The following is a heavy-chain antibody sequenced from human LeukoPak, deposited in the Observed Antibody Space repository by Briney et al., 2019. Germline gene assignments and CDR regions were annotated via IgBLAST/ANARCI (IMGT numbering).Heavy chain of an antibody. J-gene: IGHJ4*02. D-gene: IGHD5-12*01. CDR1: GLTVSRNY. CDR2: IYDGGST. Sequence: GGSLRLSCAASGLTVSRNYMSWVRQAPGKGLDWVSVIYDGGSTYYADSVKGRFTISRDNSKNTLYLQMNSLRAEDTAVYYCAKGVATTRTLYFDYWGQGTLVTVSS. V-gene: IGHV3-53*01. CDR3: AKGVATTRTLYFDY.